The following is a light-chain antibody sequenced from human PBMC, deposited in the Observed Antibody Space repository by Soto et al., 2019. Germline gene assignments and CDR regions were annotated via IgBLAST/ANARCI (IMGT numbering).Light chain of an antibody. CDR3: QQYGSSTWT. CDR2: DAS. J-gene: IGKJ1*01. Sequence: ENVLTQSPGTRSLSPGERATLSCRASQSLSINYVAWYQQRRGQAPRLLIYDASSRETGIPDRFSGSGSGTEFTLTISRLEPEDFAVYYCQQYGSSTWTFGQGTKVDIK. CDR1: QSLSINY. V-gene: IGKV3-20*01.